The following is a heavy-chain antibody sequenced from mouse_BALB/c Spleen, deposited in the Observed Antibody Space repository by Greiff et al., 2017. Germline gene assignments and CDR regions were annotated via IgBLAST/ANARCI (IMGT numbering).Heavy chain of an antibody. Sequence: EVKLLESGPGLVKPSQSLSLTCSVTGYSITSGYYWNWIRQFPGNKLEWMGYISYDGSNNYNPYLKNRISITRDTSQNQFFLKLNSVTTEDTATYYCARDGVLRSLWYFDVWGAGTTVTVSS. V-gene: IGHV3-6*02. CDR3: ARDGVLRSLWYFDV. D-gene: IGHD1-1*01. CDR2: ISYDGSN. CDR1: GYSITSGYY. J-gene: IGHJ1*01.